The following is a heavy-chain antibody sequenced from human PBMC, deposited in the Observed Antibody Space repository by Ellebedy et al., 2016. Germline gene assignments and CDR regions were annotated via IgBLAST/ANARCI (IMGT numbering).Heavy chain of an antibody. D-gene: IGHD1-20*01. CDR1: GFTFNSYD. J-gene: IGHJ4*02. CDR2: LSYDGNDK. Sequence: GGSLRLXXAASGFTFNSYDMHWVRQAPGKGLEWVAVLSYDGNDKYYADSVTGRFTVSRDNSKNTLYLQMNSLRAEDTALYYCAKSGVWNNWNWCFDYWGQGALVTVSS. V-gene: IGHV3-30*18. CDR3: AKSGVWNNWNWCFDY.